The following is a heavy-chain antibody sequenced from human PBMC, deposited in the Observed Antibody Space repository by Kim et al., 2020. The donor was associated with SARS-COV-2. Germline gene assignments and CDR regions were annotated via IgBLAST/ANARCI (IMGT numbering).Heavy chain of an antibody. CDR3: ARTLVSSHPYSYGMDV. J-gene: IGHJ6*02. CDR2: MYISGST. CDR1: GGSISNYY. D-gene: IGHD6-19*01. Sequence: SETLSLTCTVSGGSISNYYWSWIRQPAEKGLEWIGRMYISGSTNYNPSLKSRVTMSVDTSKNQFSLKLSSVTAADTAIYYCARTLVSSHPYSYGMDVWGQGTPVTGSS. V-gene: IGHV4-4*07.